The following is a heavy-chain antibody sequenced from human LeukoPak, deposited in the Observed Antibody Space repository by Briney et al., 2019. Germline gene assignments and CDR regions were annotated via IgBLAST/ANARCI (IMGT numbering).Heavy chain of an antibody. Sequence: PGGSLRLSCAASGFTFSSYAMSWVRQAPGKGLEWVSTISGSGGSTYYPDSVKGRFPISRDNFKNTLYLQMNSLRAEDTAVYYCAKSPAAMLGYYYGMDVWGQGTTVTVSS. V-gene: IGHV3-23*01. D-gene: IGHD2-2*01. J-gene: IGHJ6*02. CDR2: ISGSGGST. CDR3: AKSPAAMLGYYYGMDV. CDR1: GFTFSSYA.